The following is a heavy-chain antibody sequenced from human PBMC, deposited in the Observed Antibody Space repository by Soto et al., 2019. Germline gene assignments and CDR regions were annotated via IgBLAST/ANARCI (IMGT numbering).Heavy chain of an antibody. CDR2: IYYSGST. D-gene: IGHD2-15*01. J-gene: IGHJ6*02. Sequence: PSETLSLTCTVSGGSISSGGYYWSWIRQHPGKGLEWIGYIYYSGSTYYNPSLKSRVTISVDTPKSQFSLKVTSVTAADTAVYYCARGGYYFYYGMDVWGQGTTVTVSS. V-gene: IGHV4-31*03. CDR3: ARGGYYFYYGMDV. CDR1: GGSISSGGYY.